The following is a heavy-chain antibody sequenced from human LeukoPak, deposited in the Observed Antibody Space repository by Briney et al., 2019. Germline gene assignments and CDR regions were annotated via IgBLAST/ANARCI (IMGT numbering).Heavy chain of an antibody. CDR1: GFTFSSYA. CDR2: ISYDESNK. D-gene: IGHD5-12*01. CDR3: ARDHTPDYDSNWFDP. V-gene: IGHV3-30*01. Sequence: PGRSLRLSCAASGFTFSSYAMHWVRQAPGKGLEWVAVISYDESNKYYADSVKGRFTISRDNSKNTLYLQMNSLRAEDTAVYYCARDHTPDYDSNWFDPWGQGTLVTVSS. J-gene: IGHJ5*02.